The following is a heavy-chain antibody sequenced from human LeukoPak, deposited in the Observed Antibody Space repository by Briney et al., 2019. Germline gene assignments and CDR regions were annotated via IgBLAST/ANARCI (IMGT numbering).Heavy chain of an antibody. CDR1: GYTFISYG. D-gene: IGHD3-9*01. V-gene: IGHV1-18*01. CDR2: ISTYNGNT. Sequence: ASVKVSCKASGYTFISYGISWVRQAPGQGLEWMGWISTYNGNTNYAQKFQGRVTMTTDTSTSTAYMELRSLRSDDTAVYYCARDPDICTNWFDPWGQGTLVTVSS. CDR3: ARDPDICTNWFDP. J-gene: IGHJ5*02.